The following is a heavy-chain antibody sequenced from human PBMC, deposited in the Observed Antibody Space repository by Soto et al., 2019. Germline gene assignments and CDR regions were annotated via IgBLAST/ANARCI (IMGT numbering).Heavy chain of an antibody. CDR1: GYTFSSYH. CDR2: ISAYNGDT. Sequence: QIQLVQSGAEVKKPGASVKVSCKASGYTFSSYHITWVRQAPGQGLEWMGWISAYNGDTNYAQNLQGRVTMTTDPSTSTAYMELRSLRSDDTAVYYCARDLPPVDYWGQGTLVTVSS. V-gene: IGHV1-18*01. J-gene: IGHJ4*02. CDR3: ARDLPPVDY.